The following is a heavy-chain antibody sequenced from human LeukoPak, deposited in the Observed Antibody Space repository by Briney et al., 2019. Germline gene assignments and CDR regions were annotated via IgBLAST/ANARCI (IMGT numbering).Heavy chain of an antibody. J-gene: IGHJ4*02. D-gene: IGHD3-22*01. V-gene: IGHV1-2*02. CDR1: GYTFTGYY. CDR2: INPNSGGT. Sequence: ASVKVSCKASGYTFTGYYMHWVRQAPGQGLEWMGWINPNSGGTNYAQKFQGRVTMTRDTSISTAYMELSRLRSDDTAVYYCARASTYYYDSSGLAPIDYWGQGTLVTVSS. CDR3: ARASTYYYDSSGLAPIDY.